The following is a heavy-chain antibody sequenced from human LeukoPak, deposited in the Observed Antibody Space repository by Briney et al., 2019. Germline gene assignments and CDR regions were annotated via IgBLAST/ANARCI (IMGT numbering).Heavy chain of an antibody. V-gene: IGHV1-69*13. CDR1: GGTFSSYA. Sequence: SVKVSCKASGGTFSSYAISWVRQAPGQGLEWMGGIIPIFGTANYAQKFQGRVTITADESTSTAYMELSSLRSEDTAVYYCARATYYYDSSGYDYFDYWGQGTLVTVSS. J-gene: IGHJ4*02. CDR3: ARATYYYDSSGYDYFDY. D-gene: IGHD3-22*01. CDR2: IIPIFGTA.